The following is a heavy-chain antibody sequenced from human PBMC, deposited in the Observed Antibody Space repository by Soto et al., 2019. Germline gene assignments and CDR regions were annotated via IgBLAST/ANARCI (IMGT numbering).Heavy chain of an antibody. CDR1: GFTFSGYA. D-gene: IGHD3-22*01. V-gene: IGHV3-30-3*01. Sequence: PGGSLRLSCAASGFTFSGYAMHWVRQAPGKGLEWVAVISYDGSNKYYADSVKGRFTISRDNSKNTLYLQMNSLRAEDTAVYYCARERNSDYYDSSGYPVDYWGQGTLVTVSS. CDR2: ISYDGSNK. CDR3: ARERNSDYYDSSGYPVDY. J-gene: IGHJ4*02.